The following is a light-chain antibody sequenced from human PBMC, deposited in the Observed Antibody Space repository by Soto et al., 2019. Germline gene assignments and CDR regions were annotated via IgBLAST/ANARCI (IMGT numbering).Light chain of an antibody. Sequence: QSALTQPASVSGSPGQSITISCTGTSSDLGGYNYVSWYQQHPGKAPKVMIYEVSNRPSGVDNRFSGSKSGNTASLTISGLQAADEADYYCSSYTSSSTLVFGGGTKVTVL. CDR3: SSYTSSSTLV. CDR2: EVS. J-gene: IGLJ2*01. V-gene: IGLV2-14*01. CDR1: SSDLGGYNY.